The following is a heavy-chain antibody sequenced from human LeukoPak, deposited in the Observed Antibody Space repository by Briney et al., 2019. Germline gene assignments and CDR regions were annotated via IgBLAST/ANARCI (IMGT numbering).Heavy chain of an antibody. CDR2: TYYRSKWYN. Sequence: SQTLSLTCAISGDSVSSNSAAWNWIRQSPSRGLEWLGRTYYRSKWYNDYAVSVRSRITINPDTSKNQFSLQLNSVTPEDTAVYYCARDQVSSYSSGWLFDYWGQGTLVTVSS. V-gene: IGHV6-1*01. CDR1: GDSVSSNSAA. J-gene: IGHJ4*02. CDR3: ARDQVSSYSSGWLFDY. D-gene: IGHD6-19*01.